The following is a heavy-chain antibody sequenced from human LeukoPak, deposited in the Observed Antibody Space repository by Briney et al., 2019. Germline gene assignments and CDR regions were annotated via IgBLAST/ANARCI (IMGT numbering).Heavy chain of an antibody. CDR1: GFTFSSYW. CDR3: ARDWRGRYLGAFDI. V-gene: IGHV3-7*01. CDR2: IKQDGSEK. J-gene: IGHJ3*02. D-gene: IGHD3-16*01. Sequence: PGGSLRLSCAASGFTFSSYWMSWVRQAPGKGLEWVANIKQDGSEKYYVDSVKGRFTISRDNAKNSLYLQMNSLRAEDTAVYYCARDWRGRYLGAFDIWGQGTMVTVSS.